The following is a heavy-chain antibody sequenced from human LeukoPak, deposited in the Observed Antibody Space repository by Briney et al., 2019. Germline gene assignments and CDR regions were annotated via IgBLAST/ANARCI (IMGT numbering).Heavy chain of an antibody. CDR3: TRVVAEFGSGILQY. J-gene: IGHJ1*01. Sequence: ASVKVSCKTSGYTFTGYYIHWVRQAPGQGLEWMGRMHPNSGDTNYAQKFQGRVTMTRDTSISTAYMELISLRSDDTALYYCTRVVAEFGSGILQYWGQGTPLTVFS. CDR1: GYTFTGYY. D-gene: IGHD3-10*01. CDR2: MHPNSGDT. V-gene: IGHV1-2*06.